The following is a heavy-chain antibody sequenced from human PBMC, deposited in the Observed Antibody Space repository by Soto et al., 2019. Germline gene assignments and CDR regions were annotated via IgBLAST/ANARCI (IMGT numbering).Heavy chain of an antibody. V-gene: IGHV3-53*01. CDR3: GTPPGGGGY. CDR2: IYSGGYT. Sequence: EVQLVESGGGLIQPGGSLRLSCAVSGFTVSNNYMSWVRQAPGKGLEGVSVIYSGGYTAYGDSVKGRFTISRDNSKNTLYLQINNRGAHGAAVFYGGTPPGGGGYWGQGTLVTVSS. J-gene: IGHJ4*02. D-gene: IGHD3-10*01. CDR1: GFTVSNNY.